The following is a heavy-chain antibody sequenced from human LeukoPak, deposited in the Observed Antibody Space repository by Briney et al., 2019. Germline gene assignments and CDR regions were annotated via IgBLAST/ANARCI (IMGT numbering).Heavy chain of an antibody. J-gene: IGHJ4*02. CDR3: ARQLAGWELLWDIDY. CDR1: GGSISSYY. D-gene: IGHD1-26*01. Sequence: SETLSLTCTVSGGSISSYYWSWIRQPPGKGLEWIGYIYYSGSTNYNPSLKSRVTISVDTSKNQFSLKLSSVTAADTAVYYCARQLAGWELLWDIDYWGQGTLVTVSS. V-gene: IGHV4-59*01. CDR2: IYYSGST.